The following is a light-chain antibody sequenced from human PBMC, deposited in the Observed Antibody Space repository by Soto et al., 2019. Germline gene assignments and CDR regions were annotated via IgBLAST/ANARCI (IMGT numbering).Light chain of an antibody. V-gene: IGLV2-11*01. CDR3: CSYAGSYNWV. CDR1: SSDVGGYNY. J-gene: IGLJ3*02. CDR2: DVS. Sequence: QSALTQPRSVSGSPGQSVTISCTGTSSDVGGYNYVSWYQQHPGKAPKLMIYDVSKRPSGVPDRFSGSKSGNTASLTISGFQAEDEADYYCCSYAGSYNWVFGGATKLTVL.